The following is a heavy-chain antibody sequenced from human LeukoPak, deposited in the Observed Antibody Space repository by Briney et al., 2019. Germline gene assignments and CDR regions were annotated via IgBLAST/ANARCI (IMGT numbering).Heavy chain of an antibody. CDR1: GFTFSTYS. CDR2: ISSSSSTI. CDR3: ARDQYSSFGY. D-gene: IGHD6-6*01. Sequence: GGSLRLSCAASGFTFSTYSMNWVRQSPGKGLEWVSYISSSSSTIYYADSVKGRFTISRDNAKNSLYLQMNSLRAEDTAVYYCARDQYSSFGYWGQGTLVTVSS. J-gene: IGHJ4*02. V-gene: IGHV3-48*01.